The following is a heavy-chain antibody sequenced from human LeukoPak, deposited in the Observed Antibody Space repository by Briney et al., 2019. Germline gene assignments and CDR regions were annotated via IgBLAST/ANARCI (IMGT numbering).Heavy chain of an antibody. Sequence: PGGSLRLSCAASGFTFSSYWMHWVRQAPGKGLVWVSRINSDGSSTSYADSVKGQFTISRDNAKNTLYLQMNSLRAEDTAVYYCARVVVPAAIDWFDPWGQGTLVTVSS. CDR3: ARVVVPAAIDWFDP. V-gene: IGHV3-74*01. CDR2: INSDGSST. D-gene: IGHD2-2*01. CDR1: GFTFSSYW. J-gene: IGHJ5*02.